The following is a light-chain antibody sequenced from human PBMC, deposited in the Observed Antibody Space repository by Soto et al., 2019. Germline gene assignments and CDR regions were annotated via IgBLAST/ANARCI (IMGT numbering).Light chain of an antibody. CDR1: QSVSRN. Sequence: EIVMTQSPATLSVSAGERAALSCRASQSVSRNLAWDQHKHGQAPRLLIDGASSRATGFRVSFSGGGSGTEFTLTISILQSEDFAVYFCHQRYNWPRVTFGQGTRLEIK. V-gene: IGKV3-15*01. J-gene: IGKJ5*01. CDR2: GAS. CDR3: HQRYNWPRVT.